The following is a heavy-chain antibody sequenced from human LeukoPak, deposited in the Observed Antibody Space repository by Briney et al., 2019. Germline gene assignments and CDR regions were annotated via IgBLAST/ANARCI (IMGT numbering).Heavy chain of an antibody. CDR2: ISSSSSYI. J-gene: IGHJ5*02. Sequence: GRSLRLSCAASGFTFSSYSMNWVRQAPGKGLEWVSSISSSSSYIYYADSVKGRFTISRDNAKNSLYLQMNSLRAEDTAVYYCAGGAGRFNWFDPWGQGTLVTVSS. CDR1: GFTFSSYS. V-gene: IGHV3-21*01. CDR3: AGGAGRFNWFDP. D-gene: IGHD1-26*01.